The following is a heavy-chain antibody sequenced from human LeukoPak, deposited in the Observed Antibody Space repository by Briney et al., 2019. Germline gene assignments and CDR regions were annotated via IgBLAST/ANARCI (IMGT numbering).Heavy chain of an antibody. D-gene: IGHD5-24*01. J-gene: IGHJ4*02. CDR3: AIDQRRDGYNSFDY. CDR2: INANSGDT. V-gene: IGHV1-2*02. CDR1: GYTFTGYY. Sequence: ASVKVSCKASGYTFTGYYLHWVRQAPGQGVEWMGWINANSGDTNYAQNFQGRVTMTRDTSISTAYMELSRLRSDDTAVYYCAIDQRRDGYNSFDYWGQGTLVTVSS.